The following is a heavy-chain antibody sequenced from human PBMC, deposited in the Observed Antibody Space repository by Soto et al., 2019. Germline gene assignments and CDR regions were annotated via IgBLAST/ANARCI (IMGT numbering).Heavy chain of an antibody. V-gene: IGHV5-51*01. D-gene: IGHD4-17*01. J-gene: IGHJ4*02. CDR3: AGQTNDYGDPYYFDY. CDR1: GYSFTSYW. Sequence: GESLKISCKGSGYSFTSYWIGWVRQMPGKGLEWMGIIYPGDSDTRYSPSFQGQVITSASKSISTAYLQGSSLKASETAMYYCAGQTNDYGDPYYFDYWGQGTLVTVSS. CDR2: IYPGDSDT.